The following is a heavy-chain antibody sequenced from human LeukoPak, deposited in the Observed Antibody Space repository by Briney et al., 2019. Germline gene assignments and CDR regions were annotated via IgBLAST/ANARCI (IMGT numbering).Heavy chain of an antibody. V-gene: IGHV3-21*01. CDR3: ARWDSSSWSDAFHI. D-gene: IGHD6-13*01. J-gene: IGHJ3*02. CDR2: ISSSSSYI. Sequence: GGSLRLSCAASGFTFSSYSMNWVRQAPGKGLEWVSSISSSSSYIYYADSVKGRFTTSRDNAKNSLYLQMNSLRAEDTAVYYCARWDSSSWSDAFHIWGQGTMVTVSS. CDR1: GFTFSSYS.